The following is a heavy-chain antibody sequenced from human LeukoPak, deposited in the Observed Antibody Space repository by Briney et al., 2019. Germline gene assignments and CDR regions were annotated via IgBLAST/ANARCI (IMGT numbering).Heavy chain of an antibody. CDR1: GGSISSYY. D-gene: IGHD6-6*01. CDR2: ISGSGGST. CDR3: AKDPVEGTGPSSYYYYYGMDV. V-gene: IGHV3-23*01. Sequence: ETLSLTCTVSGGSISSYYWSWVRQAPGKGLEWVSAISGSGGSTYYADSVKGRFTISRDNSKNTLYLQMNSLRAEDTAVYYCAKDPVEGTGPSSYYYYYGMDVWGQGTTVTVSS. J-gene: IGHJ6*02.